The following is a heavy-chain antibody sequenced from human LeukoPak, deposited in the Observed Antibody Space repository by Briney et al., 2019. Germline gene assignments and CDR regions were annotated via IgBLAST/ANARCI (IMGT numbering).Heavy chain of an antibody. CDR1: GFTFSSYR. CDR3: ARVAARLGAFDI. Sequence: PGGSLRLSCAASGFTFSSYRMSWVRQAPGKGLEWVANIRQDGTEKYYVDSVKGRFTISRDNAKNSLSLQMNSLRAEDTAVYYCARVAARLGAFDIWGQGTMVTVSS. CDR2: IRQDGTEK. J-gene: IGHJ3*02. D-gene: IGHD2-15*01. V-gene: IGHV3-7*01.